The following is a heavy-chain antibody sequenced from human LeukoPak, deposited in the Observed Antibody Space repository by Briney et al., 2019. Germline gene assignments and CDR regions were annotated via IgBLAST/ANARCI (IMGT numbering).Heavy chain of an antibody. CDR3: ATGPLRYFGRFDY. V-gene: IGHV1-24*01. Sequence: ASVKVSCKASGYTFTGYYMHWVRQAPGQGLEWMGGFDPEDGETIYAQKFQGRVTMTEDTSTDTAYMELSSLRSEDTAVYYCATGPLRYFGRFDYWGQGTLVTVSS. J-gene: IGHJ4*02. CDR1: GYTFTGYY. CDR2: FDPEDGET. D-gene: IGHD3-9*01.